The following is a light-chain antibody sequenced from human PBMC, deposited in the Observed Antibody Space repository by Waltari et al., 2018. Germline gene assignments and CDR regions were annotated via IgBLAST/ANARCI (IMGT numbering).Light chain of an antibody. J-gene: IGKJ2*01. Sequence: EIVLTQSPATLSLSPGERATLSCRASQSVASYLAWYQQKPGQAPRLLIYDASNRATGIPARFSGSGSGTDFTLTISSLEPEDFGLYYCRQRSNALTFGQGTKLEI. CDR1: QSVASY. CDR3: RQRSNALT. CDR2: DAS. V-gene: IGKV3-11*01.